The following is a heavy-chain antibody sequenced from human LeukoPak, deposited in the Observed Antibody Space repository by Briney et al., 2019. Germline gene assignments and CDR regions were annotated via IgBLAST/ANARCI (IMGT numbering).Heavy chain of an antibody. Sequence: SETLSLTCTVSGGSISSGDYYWSWIRQPPGKGLEWIGYIYYSGSTYYNPSLKSRLTISVDTSKNHFSLNLSSVTAADTAVYYCARGPSVLMVYATLDYWGQGTLVTVSS. CDR2: IYYSGST. CDR3: ARGPSVLMVYATLDY. D-gene: IGHD2-8*01. V-gene: IGHV4-30-4*08. J-gene: IGHJ4*02. CDR1: GGSISSGDYY.